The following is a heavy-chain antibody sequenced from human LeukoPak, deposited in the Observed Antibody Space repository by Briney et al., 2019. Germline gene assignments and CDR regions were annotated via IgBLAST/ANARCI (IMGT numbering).Heavy chain of an antibody. CDR2: ISSGSSYM. CDR1: GLTFENYS. D-gene: IGHD6-13*01. V-gene: IGHV3-21*01. Sequence: GGSLRLSCAASGLTFENYSLAWVRQAPGKGLEWVSSISSGSSYMYYTDSVKGRFTISRDNAKNSVYLQMNSLRAEDTAVYYCARAYSSSWYVYWYFDLWGRGTLVTVSS. CDR3: ARAYSSSWYVYWYFDL. J-gene: IGHJ2*01.